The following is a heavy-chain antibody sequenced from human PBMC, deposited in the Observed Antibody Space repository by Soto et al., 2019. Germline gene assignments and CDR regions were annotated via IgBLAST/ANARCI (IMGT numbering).Heavy chain of an antibody. J-gene: IGHJ6*02. V-gene: IGHV3-13*01. CDR3: ARGVEPMVRGVIRYGMDV. D-gene: IGHD3-10*01. Sequence: GGSLRLSCAASGFTFSSYDMHWVRQATGKGLEWVSAIGTAGDTYYPGSVKGRFTISRENAKNSLYLQMNSLRAGDTAVYYCARGVEPMVRGVIRYGMDVRGQGTTVTVSS. CDR2: IGTAGDT. CDR1: GFTFSSYD.